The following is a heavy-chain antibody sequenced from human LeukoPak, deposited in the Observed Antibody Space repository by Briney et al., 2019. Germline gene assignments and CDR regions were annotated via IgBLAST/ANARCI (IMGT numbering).Heavy chain of an antibody. D-gene: IGHD3-22*01. CDR3: ARGAFYYDNAFDI. V-gene: IGHV1-2*02. CDR2: INPNSGGT. J-gene: IGHJ3*02. CDR1: GYTFTGYY. Sequence: ASVKVSCKASGYTFTGYYMHWVRQAPGQGLEWMGWINPNSGGTNYAQKFQGRVTMTRDTSISTAYMELSGLRSDDTAVYYCARGAFYYDNAFDIWGQGTMVTVSS.